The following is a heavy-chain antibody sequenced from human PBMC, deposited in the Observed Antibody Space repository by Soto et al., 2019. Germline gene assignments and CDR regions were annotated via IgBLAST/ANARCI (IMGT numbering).Heavy chain of an antibody. CDR1: GYIFTAYS. D-gene: IGHD2-15*01. V-gene: IGHV1-46*01. CDR2: VNPSGGST. Sequence: ASVKVSCKASGYIFTAYSMHWVRQAPGQGLEWMGVVNPSGGSTNYAQKFQGRITMTRDTSTSTVYMDLSSLTSEDTAVYYCAREENCSDGICYSEYYQRWGQGTLVTVSS. J-gene: IGHJ1*01. CDR3: AREENCSDGICYSEYYQR.